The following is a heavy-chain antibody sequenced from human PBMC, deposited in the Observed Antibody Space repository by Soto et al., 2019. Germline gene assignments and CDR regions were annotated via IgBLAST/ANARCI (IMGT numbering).Heavy chain of an antibody. J-gene: IGHJ4*02. CDR1: GYAFTTYG. D-gene: IGHD1-1*01. CDR3: ARGRYGDY. V-gene: IGHV1-18*01. CDR2: ISAHNGNT. Sequence: QVHLVQSGAEVKKPGASVKVSCKGSGYAFTTYGIIWVRQAPGQGLEWMGWISAHNGNTNYAQKLQGRVTVTRDTSTSTAYMELRSLSSDDTAVYYCARGRYGDYWGLGALVTVSS.